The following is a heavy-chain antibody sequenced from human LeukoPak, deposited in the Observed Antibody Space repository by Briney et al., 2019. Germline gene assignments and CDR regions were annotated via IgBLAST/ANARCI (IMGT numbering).Heavy chain of an antibody. CDR2: INHSGST. J-gene: IGHJ6*02. CDR1: GGSFSGYY. Sequence: SETLSLTCAVYGGSFSGYYWSWIRQPPGKGLEWIGEINHSGSTNYNPSLKSRVTISVDTSKNQFSLKLSSVTAADTAVYYCARGRVYSNYYYYYGMDVWGQGTTVTVSS. CDR3: ARGRVYSNYYYYYGMDV. D-gene: IGHD4-11*01. V-gene: IGHV4-34*01.